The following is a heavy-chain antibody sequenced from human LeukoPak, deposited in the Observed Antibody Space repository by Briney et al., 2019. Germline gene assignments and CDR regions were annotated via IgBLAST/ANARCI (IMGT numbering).Heavy chain of an antibody. CDR1: GFTFSSYE. D-gene: IGHD6-13*01. V-gene: IGHV3-48*03. Sequence: GGSLRLSCAASGFTFSSYEMSWVRQAPGKGLEGVSYISSSGSTIYYADSVKGRFTISRDNAKNSLYLQMNSLRAEDTAVYYCARDRAPYSSSWYDAFDIWGQGTMVTVSS. J-gene: IGHJ3*02. CDR3: ARDRAPYSSSWYDAFDI. CDR2: ISSSGSTI.